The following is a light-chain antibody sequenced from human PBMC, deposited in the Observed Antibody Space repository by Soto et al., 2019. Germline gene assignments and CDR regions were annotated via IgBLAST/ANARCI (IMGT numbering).Light chain of an antibody. CDR3: QQFGSSPGFT. J-gene: IGKJ3*01. V-gene: IGKV3-20*01. CDR2: GTS. Sequence: EIVLTQSPGTLSLSPGERATLSCRASHNINSRYLAWYQQKPGQAPRLLIYGTSSRATGIPDRFSGSGSGTDFTLTIISLEPEDFAVYYCQQFGSSPGFTFGPGTKVDIK. CDR1: HNINSRY.